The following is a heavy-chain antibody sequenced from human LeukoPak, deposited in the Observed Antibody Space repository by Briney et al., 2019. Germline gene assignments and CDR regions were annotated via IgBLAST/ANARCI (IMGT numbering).Heavy chain of an antibody. J-gene: IGHJ4*02. CDR2: IIPIFGTA. Sequence: GASVKVSCKASGGTFSSYAISWVRQAPGQGLEWMGGIIPIFGTANYAQKFQGRVTITADESTSTAYMELSSLRSEDTAVYYCARDLGHIGYYDSSGRGFDYWGQGTLVTVSS. CDR1: GGTFSSYA. V-gene: IGHV1-69*13. D-gene: IGHD3-22*01. CDR3: ARDLGHIGYYDSSGRGFDY.